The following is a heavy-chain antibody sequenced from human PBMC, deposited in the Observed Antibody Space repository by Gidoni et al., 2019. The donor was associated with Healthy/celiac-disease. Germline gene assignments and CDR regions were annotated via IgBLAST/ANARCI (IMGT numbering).Heavy chain of an antibody. D-gene: IGHD3-10*02. V-gene: IGHV4-59*01. Sequence: QVQLQESGPGLVKPSETLSLPCTVSGGPISSYYWSWIRQPPGKGLEWIGYIYYSGSTNYNPSLKSRVTISVDTSKNQFSLKLSSVTAADTAVYYCASMVRELSVFDYWGQGTLVTVSS. J-gene: IGHJ4*02. CDR2: IYYSGST. CDR3: ASMVRELSVFDY. CDR1: GGPISSYY.